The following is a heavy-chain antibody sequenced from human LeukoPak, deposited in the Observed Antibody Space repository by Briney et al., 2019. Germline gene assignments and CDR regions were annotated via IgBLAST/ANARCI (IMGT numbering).Heavy chain of an antibody. V-gene: IGHV1-69*13. CDR2: IIPIFGTA. D-gene: IGHD2-15*01. Sequence: GASVKVSCKASGGTFSSYAISWVRQAPGQGLEWMGGIIPIFGTANYAQKFQGRVTITADESTSTAYMELSSLRSEDTAVYYCARECSGGSCVEYYFDYWGQGTLVAVSS. CDR1: GGTFSSYA. CDR3: ARECSGGSCVEYYFDY. J-gene: IGHJ4*02.